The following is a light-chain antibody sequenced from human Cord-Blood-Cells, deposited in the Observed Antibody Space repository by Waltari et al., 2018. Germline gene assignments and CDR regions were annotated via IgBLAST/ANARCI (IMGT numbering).Light chain of an antibody. CDR2: AAS. CDR1: QSISSY. Sequence: DIQMTKSPSSLSAPVGARVTITCRASQSISSYLNWYQQKPGKAPKLLIYAASSLQSGVPSRFSGSGSGTDFTLTISSLQPEDFATYYCQQSYSTPRTFGQGTKVEIK. CDR3: QQSYSTPRT. V-gene: IGKV1-39*01. J-gene: IGKJ1*01.